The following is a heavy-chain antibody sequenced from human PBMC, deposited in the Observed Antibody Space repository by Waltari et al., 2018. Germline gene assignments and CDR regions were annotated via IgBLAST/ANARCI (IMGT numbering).Heavy chain of an antibody. V-gene: IGHV1-69*04. D-gene: IGHD6-13*01. Sequence: QVQLVQSGAEVKKPGSSVKVSCKASGGTFSSYAISWVRQAPGQGLEWMGRIIPILGIANYAQKFQGRVTITADKSTSTAYMELSSLRSEDTAVYYCARGRAGIAAASISGMDVWGQGTTVTVSS. J-gene: IGHJ6*02. CDR2: IIPILGIA. CDR1: GGTFSSYA. CDR3: ARGRAGIAAASISGMDV.